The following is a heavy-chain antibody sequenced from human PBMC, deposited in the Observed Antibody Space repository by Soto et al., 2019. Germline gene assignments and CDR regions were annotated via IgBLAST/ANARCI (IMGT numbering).Heavy chain of an antibody. CDR2: ISSSSSYI. CDR1: GFTFSSYS. V-gene: IGHV3-21*01. D-gene: IGHD3-10*01. Sequence: EVQLVESGGGLVKPGGSLRLSCAASGFTFSSYSMNWVRQAPGKGLAWVSSISSSSSYIYYADSVKRRITISRDNAKNSLYMQMNSLRAEDTAVYYCARDTVLLLFGELFSPDGGHFGYWGQGTLVTVSS. J-gene: IGHJ4*02. CDR3: ARDTVLLLFGELFSPDGGHFGY.